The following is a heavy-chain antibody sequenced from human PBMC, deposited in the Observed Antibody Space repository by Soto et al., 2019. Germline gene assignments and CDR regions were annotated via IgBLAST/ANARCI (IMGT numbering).Heavy chain of an antibody. V-gene: IGHV4-34*01. CDR3: ARGLILWFGELSRRGGYYCDLDV. Sequence: QVQLQQWGAGLLKHSETLSLTCAVYGVSFSGYHWTWIRQTPGKGLECIGDINDSGNINYNPSRTGRVTFVLYSPKKPISLRLSSVTAADSAVYYCARGLILWFGELSRRGGYYCDLDVWGNGTTVTVSS. D-gene: IGHD3-10*01. J-gene: IGHJ6*03. CDR2: INDSGNI. CDR1: GVSFSGYH.